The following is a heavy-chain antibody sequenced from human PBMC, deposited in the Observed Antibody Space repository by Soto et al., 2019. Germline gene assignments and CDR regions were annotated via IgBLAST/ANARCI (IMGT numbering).Heavy chain of an antibody. CDR2: IYYSGST. CDR1: GGSISSSSYY. D-gene: IGHD3-10*01. CDR3: ARHPGSLWFGELFLRSFDY. Sequence: SETLSLTCTVSGGSISSSSYYWGWIRHPPGKGLEWIGSIYYSGSTYYNPSLKSRVTISVDTSKNQFSLKLSSVTAADTAVYYCARHPGSLWFGELFLRSFDYWGQGTLVTVSS. V-gene: IGHV4-39*01. J-gene: IGHJ4*02.